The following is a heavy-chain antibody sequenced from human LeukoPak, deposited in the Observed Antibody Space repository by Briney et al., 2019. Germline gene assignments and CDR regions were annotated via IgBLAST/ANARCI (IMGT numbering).Heavy chain of an antibody. D-gene: IGHD6-19*01. CDR1: GFTFSSYG. J-gene: IGHJ3*02. CDR2: ISYDGSNK. V-gene: IGHV3-30*18. CDR3: AKSSGAEAFDI. Sequence: GGSLRLSCAASGFTFSSYGMHWVRQAPGKGLEWVAVISYDGSNKYYADSVKGRFTISRDNSKNTLYLQMNSLRAEDTAVYYCAKSSGAEAFDIWGQGTMVTVSS.